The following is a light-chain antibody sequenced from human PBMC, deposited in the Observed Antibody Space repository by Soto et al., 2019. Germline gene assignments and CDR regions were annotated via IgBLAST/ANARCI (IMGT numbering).Light chain of an antibody. CDR3: SSYAGSSTYV. CDR1: ISDVGGYNY. J-gene: IGLJ1*01. CDR2: EVN. Sequence: QSVLTQPPSASGSPGQSVTISCTGTISDVGGYNYVAWYQQHPGKAPKLMIYEVNKRPSGVPDRFSGSKSGSTASLTVSGLQAEDEADYYCSSYAGSSTYVFGTGTKLTGL. V-gene: IGLV2-8*01.